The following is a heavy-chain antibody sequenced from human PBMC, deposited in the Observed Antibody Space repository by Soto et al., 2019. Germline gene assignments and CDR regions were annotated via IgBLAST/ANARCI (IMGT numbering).Heavy chain of an antibody. CDR2: FGGGYDDT. CDR3: AKDRMRNNPVWDPLDV. V-gene: IGHV3-23*01. J-gene: IGHJ3*01. CDR1: GFTFSNYA. D-gene: IGHD2-15*01. Sequence: GGSLRLSCEASGFTFSNYAMSWVRQAPGKGLEWVSSFGGGYDDTYFADSVKGRFTMSRDNSKNTLSLQMNSLRVEDTAIYYCAKDRMRNNPVWDPLDVSGQRTMVTVSS.